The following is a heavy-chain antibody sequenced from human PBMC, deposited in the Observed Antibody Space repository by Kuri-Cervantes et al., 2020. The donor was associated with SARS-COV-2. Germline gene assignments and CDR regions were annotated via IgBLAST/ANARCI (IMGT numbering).Heavy chain of an antibody. J-gene: IGHJ6*02. V-gene: IGHV3-33*01. CDR3: ARDQYSGYETYGMDV. CDR1: GSTFSLYG. Sequence: GESLKISCEASGSTFSLYGMHWVRQAPGKGLEWVAVIYYDGSNKYYADSVKGRFSISRDNSKNTLYLQMNSLRAEDTAVYHCARDQYSGYETYGMDVWGQGTTVTVSS. CDR2: IYYDGSNK. D-gene: IGHD5-12*01.